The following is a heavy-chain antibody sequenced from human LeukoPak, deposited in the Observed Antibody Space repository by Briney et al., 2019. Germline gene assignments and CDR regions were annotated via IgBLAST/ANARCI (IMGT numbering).Heavy chain of an antibody. CDR2: ISRGGNSI. CDR3: ARDQSSGWYGGHDAFDI. J-gene: IGHJ3*02. CDR1: GFTFSDYY. V-gene: IGHV3-11*01. D-gene: IGHD6-19*01. Sequence: PGGSLRLSCAASGFTFSDYYMGWIRQAPGKGLEWVSSISRGGNSIYYADSVRGRFTISRDNAKNSLYLQMNSLRAEDTAVYYCARDQSSGWYGGHDAFDIWGQGTMVTVSS.